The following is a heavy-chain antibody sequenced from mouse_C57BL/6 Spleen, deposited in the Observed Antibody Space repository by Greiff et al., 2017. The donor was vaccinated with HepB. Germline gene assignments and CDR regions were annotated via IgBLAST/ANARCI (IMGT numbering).Heavy chain of an antibody. D-gene: IGHD1-1*01. CDR3: AREDDYGNSHYAMDY. Sequence: EVQGVESGGGLVKPGGSLKLSCAASGFTFSSYAMSWVRQTPEKRLEWVATISDGGSYTYYPDNVKGRSTITRDNAKNNLYLQMSHLKSEDTAMYYCAREDDYGNSHYAMDYCGQGTSVTVSS. V-gene: IGHV5-4*01. CDR2: ISDGGSYT. CDR1: GFTFSSYA. J-gene: IGHJ4*01.